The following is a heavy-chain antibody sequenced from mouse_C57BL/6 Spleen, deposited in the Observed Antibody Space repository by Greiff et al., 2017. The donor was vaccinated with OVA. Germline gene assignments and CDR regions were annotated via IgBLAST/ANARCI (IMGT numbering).Heavy chain of an antibody. V-gene: IGHV1-76*01. J-gene: IGHJ3*01. Sequence: LVESGAELVRPGASVKLSCKASGYTFTDYYINWVKQRPGQGLEWIARIYPGSGNTYYNEKFKGKATLTAEKSSSTAYMQLSSLTSEDSAVYFCAREEDYGSSFAWFAYWGQGTLVTVSA. D-gene: IGHD1-1*01. CDR3: AREEDYGSSFAWFAY. CDR1: GYTFTDYY. CDR2: IYPGSGNT.